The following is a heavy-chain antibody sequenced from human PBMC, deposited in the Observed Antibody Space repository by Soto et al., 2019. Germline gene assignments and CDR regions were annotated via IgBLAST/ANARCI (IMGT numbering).Heavy chain of an antibody. D-gene: IGHD5-18*01. V-gene: IGHV4-34*01. CDR2: INHSGST. CDR3: ARGTPDTAMATEIDY. J-gene: IGHJ4*02. Sequence: SETLSLTCAVYGGSFSGYYWSWIRQPPGKGLEWIGEINHSGSTNYNPSLKSRVTISVDTSKNQFSLKLSSVTAADTAVYYCARGTPDTAMATEIDYWGQGTLVTVSS. CDR1: GGSFSGYY.